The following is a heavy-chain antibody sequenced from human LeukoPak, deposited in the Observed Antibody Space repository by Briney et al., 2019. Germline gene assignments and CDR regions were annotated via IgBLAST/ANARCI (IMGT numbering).Heavy chain of an antibody. CDR3: ARGEGAAFDI. CDR2: IIPIFATA. J-gene: IGHJ3*02. Sequence: SVKVSCKASGGTFSSYAISWVRQAPGQGLEWMGRIIPIFATANYAQKFQGRVTITTDESTSTAYMELSSLRSEDTAVYYCARGEGAAFDIWGQGTMVTVSS. CDR1: GGTFSSYA. V-gene: IGHV1-69*05.